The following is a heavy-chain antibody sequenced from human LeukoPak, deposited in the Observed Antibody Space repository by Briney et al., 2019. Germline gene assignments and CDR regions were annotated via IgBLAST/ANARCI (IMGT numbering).Heavy chain of an antibody. D-gene: IGHD1-1*01. Sequence: SETLSLTCTVSGVSISSNLYYWGWIRQPPGKGLEWIGSLYHSGNTYYNPSLKSRVTISVDTSKNQFSLKLSSVTAADTAVFYCASPGVQLERRSAFDIWGQGTMVTVSS. CDR2: LYHSGNT. CDR1: GVSISSNLYY. CDR3: ASPGVQLERRSAFDI. J-gene: IGHJ3*02. V-gene: IGHV4-39*01.